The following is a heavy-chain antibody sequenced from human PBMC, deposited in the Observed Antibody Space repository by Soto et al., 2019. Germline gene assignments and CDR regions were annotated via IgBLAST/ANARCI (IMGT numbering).Heavy chain of an antibody. CDR3: ARDGGRHSGGMDY. Sequence: QVQLVQSGAEVKKPGSSVKVSCKASGGTFSSYSINWVRQAPGQGLEWMGEIIPIFGTANYAQKFQGRVTITAAESTSTAYMELSSLRSEDTAVYYCARDGGRHSGGMDYWGQGTLVTVSS. CDR1: GGTFSSYS. D-gene: IGHD1-26*01. J-gene: IGHJ4*02. V-gene: IGHV1-69*01. CDR2: IIPIFGTA.